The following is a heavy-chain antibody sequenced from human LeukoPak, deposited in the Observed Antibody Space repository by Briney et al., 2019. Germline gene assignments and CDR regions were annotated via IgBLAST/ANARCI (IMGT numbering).Heavy chain of an antibody. CDR2: ISAYNGNT. V-gene: IGHV1-18*01. CDR1: GYTFTSYG. CDR3: ARAGAGYCSSTSCYTGHHDAFDI. Sequence: ASVKVSCKASGYTFTSYGISWVRQAPGQGLEWMGWISAYNGNTNYAQKLQGRVTMTTDTSTSTAYMELRSLRSDDTAVYYCARAGAGYCSSTSCYTGHHDAFDIWGQGTMVTVSS. J-gene: IGHJ3*02. D-gene: IGHD2-2*02.